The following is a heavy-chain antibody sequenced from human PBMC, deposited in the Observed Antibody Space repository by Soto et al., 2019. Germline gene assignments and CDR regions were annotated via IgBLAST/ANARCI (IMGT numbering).Heavy chain of an antibody. CDR1: GGTFSSYA. CDR2: IIPIFGTA. CDR3: ATYYGSGSYYPFDY. V-gene: IGHV1-69*13. D-gene: IGHD3-10*01. J-gene: IGHJ4*02. Sequence: SVKVSCKASGGTFSSYAISWVRQAPGQGLEWMGGIIPIFGTANYAQKFQGRVTITADESTSTAYMELSSLRSEDTAVYYCATYYGSGSYYPFDYWGQGTLVTVSS.